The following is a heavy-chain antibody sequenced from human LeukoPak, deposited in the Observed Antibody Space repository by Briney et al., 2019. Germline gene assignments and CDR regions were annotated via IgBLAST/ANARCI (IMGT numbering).Heavy chain of an antibody. D-gene: IGHD3-10*01. CDR3: ARGASGSYYSLFFIFGY. CDR1: GYSFTSYW. Sequence: GESLKISCKGSGYSFTSYWIGWVRQMPGKGLEWMGIIYPGDSDTRYSPSFQGQVTTSADKSISTAYLQWSSLKASDTAMYYCARGASGSYYSLFFIFGYWGQGTLVTVSS. CDR2: IYPGDSDT. J-gene: IGHJ4*02. V-gene: IGHV5-51*01.